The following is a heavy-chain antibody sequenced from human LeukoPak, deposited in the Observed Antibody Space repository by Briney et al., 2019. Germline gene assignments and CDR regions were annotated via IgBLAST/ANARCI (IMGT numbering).Heavy chain of an antibody. CDR3: VQMGGSGYAYYYYYMDV. D-gene: IGHD3-22*01. CDR2: IYYSGST. V-gene: IGHV4-39*07. J-gene: IGHJ6*03. CDR1: GGSISSSSYY. Sequence: PSGTLSLTCAVSGGSISSSSYYWGWIRQPPGKGLEWIGSIYYSGSTYYNPSLKSRVTISVDTSKNQFSLKLSSVTAADTAVYYCVQMGGSGYAYYYYYMDVWGKGTTVTVSS.